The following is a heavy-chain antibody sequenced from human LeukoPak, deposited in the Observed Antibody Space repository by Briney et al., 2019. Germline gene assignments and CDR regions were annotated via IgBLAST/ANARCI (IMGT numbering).Heavy chain of an antibody. CDR3: ARDSGDFWSGLYYYYYYMDV. CDR1: GFTFSSYS. D-gene: IGHD3-3*01. V-gene: IGHV3-21*01. CDR2: ISSSSSYI. J-gene: IGHJ6*03. Sequence: GGSLRLSCAASGFTFSSYSMNWVRQAPGKGLEWVSSISSSSSYIYYADSVKGRFTISRDNAKNSLYLQMNRLRAEDTAVYYCARDSGDFWSGLYYYYYYMDVWGKGTTVTVSS.